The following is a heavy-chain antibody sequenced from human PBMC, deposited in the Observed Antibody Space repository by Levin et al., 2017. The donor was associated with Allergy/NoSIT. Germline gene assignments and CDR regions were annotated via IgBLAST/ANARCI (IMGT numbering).Heavy chain of an antibody. V-gene: IGHV4-39*01. CDR2: IYYSGST. J-gene: IGHJ4*02. CDR1: GGSISSSSYY. CDR3: ARQAGIAVAGPG. Sequence: SQTLSLTCTVSGGSISSSSYYWGWIRQPPGKGLEWIGSIYYSGSTYYNPSLKSRVTISVDTSKNQFSLKLSSVTAADTAVYYCARQAGIAVAGPGWGQGTLVTVSS. D-gene: IGHD6-19*01.